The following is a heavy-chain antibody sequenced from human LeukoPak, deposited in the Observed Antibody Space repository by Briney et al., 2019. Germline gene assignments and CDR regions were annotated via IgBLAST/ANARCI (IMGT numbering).Heavy chain of an antibody. V-gene: IGHV4-59*01. CDR2: IYYSGTT. J-gene: IGHJ4*02. D-gene: IGHD6-13*01. Sequence: SETLSLTCTVSGGSISSYYWSWIRQPPGKGREWIGYIYYSGTTNYNPSLKSRVTISVDTSKNQFSLRLSSVTAADTAVYYCARGVYIAAAQYAYWGQGTLVTVSS. CDR1: GGSISSYY. CDR3: ARGVYIAAAQYAY.